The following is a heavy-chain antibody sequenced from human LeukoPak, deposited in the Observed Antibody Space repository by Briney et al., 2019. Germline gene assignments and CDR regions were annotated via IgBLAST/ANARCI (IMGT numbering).Heavy chain of an antibody. V-gene: IGHV4-34*01. D-gene: IGHD3-22*01. CDR1: GGSFSGYY. CDR2: INHSGST. Sequence: SETLSLTCAVYGGSFSGYYWSWIRQPPGKGLEWIGEINHSGSTNYNPSLKSRVTISVDTSKNQFSLKLSSVTAADTAVYYCARGRDYYDSSGYYLYWGQGTLVAVSS. CDR3: ARGRDYYDSSGYYLY. J-gene: IGHJ4*02.